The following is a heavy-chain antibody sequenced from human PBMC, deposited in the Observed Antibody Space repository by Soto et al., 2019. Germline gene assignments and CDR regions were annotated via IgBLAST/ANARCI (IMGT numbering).Heavy chain of an antibody. CDR1: GGSISSGGYY. CDR2: IYYSGST. D-gene: IGHD3-10*01. Sequence: PSETLSLTCTVSGGSISSGGYYWSWIRQHPGKGLEWIGYIYYSGSTYYNPSLKSRVTISVDTSKNQFSLKLSSVTAADTAVYYCARAAGRINACYFDYWGQGTLVTVSS. CDR3: ARAAGRINACYFDY. J-gene: IGHJ4*02. V-gene: IGHV4-31*03.